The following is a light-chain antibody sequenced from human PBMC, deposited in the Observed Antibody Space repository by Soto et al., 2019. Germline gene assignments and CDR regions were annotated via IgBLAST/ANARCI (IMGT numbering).Light chain of an antibody. Sequence: QSALTQPASVSGSPGQTITISCTVTSSDLAIYNYVSWYQQQPGKAPKLMIYQVTNRPSGVSNRFSGSRSGNTASLTNSGLQAEDEADYYCSSYTDSSNYVFGTGTKVTVL. CDR1: SSDLAIYNY. CDR2: QVT. CDR3: SSYTDSSNYV. J-gene: IGLJ1*01. V-gene: IGLV2-14*01.